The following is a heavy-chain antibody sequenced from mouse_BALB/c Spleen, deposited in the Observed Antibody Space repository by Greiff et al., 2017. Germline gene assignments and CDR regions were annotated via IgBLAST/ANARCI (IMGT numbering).Heavy chain of an antibody. CDR1: GYSITSDYA. CDR3: ARWSIYDGYYVDY. D-gene: IGHD2-3*01. V-gene: IGHV3-2*02. Sequence: EVQLQQSGPGLVKPSQSLSLTCTVTGYSITSDYAWNWIRQFPGNKLEWMGYIIYSGSTSYNPSLKSRISITRDTSKNQFFLQLNSVTTEDTATYYCARWSIYDGYYVDYWGQGTTLTVSS. J-gene: IGHJ2*01. CDR2: IIYSGST.